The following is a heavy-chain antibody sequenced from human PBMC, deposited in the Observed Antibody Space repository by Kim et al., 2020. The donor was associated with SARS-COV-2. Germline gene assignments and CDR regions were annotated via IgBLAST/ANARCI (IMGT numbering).Heavy chain of an antibody. CDR1: GFTFDDYA. Sequence: GGSLRLSCAASGFTFDDYAMHWVRQAPGKGLEWVSGISWNSGSIGYADSVKGRFTISRDNAKNSLYLQMNSLRAEDTALYYCAKESIGWYSSGWYFPFDYWGQGTLVTVSS. CDR2: ISWNSGSI. V-gene: IGHV3-9*01. J-gene: IGHJ4*02. D-gene: IGHD6-19*01. CDR3: AKESIGWYSSGWYFPFDY.